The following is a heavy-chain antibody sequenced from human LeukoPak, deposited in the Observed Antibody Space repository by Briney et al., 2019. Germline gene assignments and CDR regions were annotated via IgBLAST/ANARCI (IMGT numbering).Heavy chain of an antibody. Sequence: GGSLRLSCAASGFTFSSYAMHWVRQAPGKGLEWVAVISYDGSNKYYADSVKGRFTISRDNSKNTPYLQMNSLRAEDTAVYYCARDGVDTAIDYWGQGTLVTVSS. CDR1: GFTFSSYA. D-gene: IGHD5-18*01. CDR2: ISYDGSNK. V-gene: IGHV3-30*01. J-gene: IGHJ4*02. CDR3: ARDGVDTAIDY.